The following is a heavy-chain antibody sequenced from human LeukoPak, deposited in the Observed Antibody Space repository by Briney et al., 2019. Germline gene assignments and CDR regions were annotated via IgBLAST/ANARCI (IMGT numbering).Heavy chain of an antibody. CDR3: ARDDAGAKAHY. CDR2: IGTDGETI. CDR1: GFTFSGYT. Sequence: GGSLRLSCATSGFTFSGYTMNWVRQAPGKGLEWVSAIGTDGETIVYADSVKGRFTISRDNARNTVYLQMNSLRAEDTAVYYCARDDAGAKAHYWGQGTLVTVSS. V-gene: IGHV3-48*04. D-gene: IGHD1-26*01. J-gene: IGHJ4*02.